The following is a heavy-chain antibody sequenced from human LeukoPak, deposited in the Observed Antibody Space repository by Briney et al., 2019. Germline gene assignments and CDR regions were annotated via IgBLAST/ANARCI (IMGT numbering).Heavy chain of an antibody. CDR3: ARDSPFGNCDY. V-gene: IGHV4-59*01. J-gene: IGHJ4*02. CDR2: IYYSGST. Sequence: SETLSLTCTVSGGSISSYYWSWIRQPPGKGLEWIGYIYYSGSTNYNPSLKSRVTMSVDTSKNHFSLKLSSVTAADTAVYYCARDSPFGNCDYWGQGALVTVPS. CDR1: GGSISSYY. D-gene: IGHD4-23*01.